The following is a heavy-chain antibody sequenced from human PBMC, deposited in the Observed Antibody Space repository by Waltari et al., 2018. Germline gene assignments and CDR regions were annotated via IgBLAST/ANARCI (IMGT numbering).Heavy chain of an antibody. V-gene: IGHV4-61*02. CDR3: AREAYCSSTSCYLTDGMFDP. CDR2: IYTSGST. D-gene: IGHD2-2*01. J-gene: IGHJ5*02. Sequence: QVQLQESGPGLLKPSQTLSLTCTVSGGSISSGSYYWSWIRQPAGKGLEWIGRIYTSGSTNYNPSLKSRVTISVDTSKNQFSLKLSSVTAADTAVYYCAREAYCSSTSCYLTDGMFDPWGQGTLVTVSS. CDR1: GGSISSGSYY.